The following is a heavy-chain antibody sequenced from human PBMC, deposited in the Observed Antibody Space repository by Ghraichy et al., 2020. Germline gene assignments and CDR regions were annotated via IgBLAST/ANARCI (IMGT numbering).Heavy chain of an antibody. J-gene: IGHJ6*02. V-gene: IGHV3-33*01. Sequence: GGSLRLSCAASGFTFSSYGMHWVRQAPGKGLEWVAVIWYDGSNKYYADSVKGRFTISRDNSKNTLYLQMNSLRAEDTAVYYCAREGPDSGSKYYYYYGMDVWGQGTTVTVSS. CDR1: GFTFSSYG. D-gene: IGHD3-10*01. CDR3: AREGPDSGSKYYYYYGMDV. CDR2: IWYDGSNK.